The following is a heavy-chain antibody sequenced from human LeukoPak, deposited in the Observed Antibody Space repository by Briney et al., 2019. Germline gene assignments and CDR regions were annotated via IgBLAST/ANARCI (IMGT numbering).Heavy chain of an antibody. CDR1: GFTFSNYA. J-gene: IGHJ6*04. V-gene: IGHV3-23*01. CDR3: AELGITMIGGV. Sequence: GGSLRLSCAASGFTFSNYAMSWVRQAPGKGLEWVSAISGGGGTTYYTDSVKGRFTISRDNSKNTLYLQMNSLRAEDTAVYYCAELGITMIGGVWGKGTTVTISS. CDR2: ISGGGGTT. D-gene: IGHD3-10*02.